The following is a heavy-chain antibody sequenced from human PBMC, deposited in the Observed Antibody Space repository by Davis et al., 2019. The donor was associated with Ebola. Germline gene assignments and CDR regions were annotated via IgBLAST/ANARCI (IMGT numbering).Heavy chain of an antibody. Sequence: PSETLSLTCTVSGGSISSYYWSWIRQPPGKGLEWIGYIYYSGSTTYNPSLKSRVTISVDTSKNQFSLKLSSVTAADTAVYYCARGRGGYYDSSGSPGAFDIWGQGTMVTVSS. V-gene: IGHV4-59*12. CDR2: IYYSGST. D-gene: IGHD3-22*01. CDR1: GGSISSYY. J-gene: IGHJ3*02. CDR3: ARGRGGYYDSSGSPGAFDI.